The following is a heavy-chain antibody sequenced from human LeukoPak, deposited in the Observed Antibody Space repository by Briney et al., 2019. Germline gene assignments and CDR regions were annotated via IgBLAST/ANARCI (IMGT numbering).Heavy chain of an antibody. J-gene: IGHJ3*02. CDR3: AKVLASGYLYDAFDI. CDR1: GFTFSSYG. CDR2: ISWNSGSI. Sequence: GGSLRLSCAASGFTFSSYGMSWVRQAPGKGLEWVSGISWNSGSIGYADSVKGRFTISRDNAKNSLYLQMNSLRAEDTALYYCAKVLASGYLYDAFDIWGQGTMVTVSS. V-gene: IGHV3-9*01. D-gene: IGHD5-12*01.